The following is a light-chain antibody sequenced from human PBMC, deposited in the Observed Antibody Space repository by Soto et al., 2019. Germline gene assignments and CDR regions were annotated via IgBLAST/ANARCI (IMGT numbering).Light chain of an antibody. CDR1: SSDVGSYNF. V-gene: IGLV2-23*02. CDR3: CSYAGSTTGV. J-gene: IGLJ3*02. Sequence: QSALTQPASVSGSPGQSITISCTGTSSDVGSYNFVSWYQQHPGKAPKLMISEVSKRPSGVSNRFSGSKSGNTASLTISGLQAEDEADYYCCSYAGSTTGVFGGGTQLTVL. CDR2: EVS.